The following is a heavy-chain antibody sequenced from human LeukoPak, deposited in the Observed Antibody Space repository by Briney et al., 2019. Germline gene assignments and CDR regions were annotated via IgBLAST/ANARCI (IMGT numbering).Heavy chain of an antibody. Sequence: ASVKVSCKASGYTFSSYDVNWVRQAAGQGLEWIGWMRPNNGNTGYAQKFQDRVTMTRDTSINTAYMELRSLTSEDTAVYYCERGPPESTSSDSWGQGTLVTISS. CDR1: GYTFSSYD. J-gene: IGHJ4*02. V-gene: IGHV1-8*01. CDR2: MRPNNGNT. CDR3: ERGPPESTSSDS. D-gene: IGHD2-2*01.